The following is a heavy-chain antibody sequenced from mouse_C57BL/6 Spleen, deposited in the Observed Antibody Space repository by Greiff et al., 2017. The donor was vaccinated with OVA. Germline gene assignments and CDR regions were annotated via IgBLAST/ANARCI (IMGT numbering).Heavy chain of an antibody. CDR3: ARASFDYGSSSWFAY. V-gene: IGHV5-17*01. CDR2: ISSGSSTI. D-gene: IGHD1-1*01. CDR1: GFTFSDYG. J-gene: IGHJ3*01. Sequence: EVKLVESGGGLVKPGGSLKLSCAASGFTFSDYGMHWVRQAPEKGLEWVAYISSGSSTIYYADTVKGRFTISRDNAKNTLFLQMTSLRSEDTAMYYCARASFDYGSSSWFAYWGQGTLVTVSA.